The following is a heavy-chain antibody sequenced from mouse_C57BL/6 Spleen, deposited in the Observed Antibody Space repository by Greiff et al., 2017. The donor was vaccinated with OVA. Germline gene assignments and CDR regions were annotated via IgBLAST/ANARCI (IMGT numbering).Heavy chain of an antibody. D-gene: IGHD1-1*01. J-gene: IGHJ2*01. CDR3: ARDYYGSSYGY. Sequence: QVQLQQSGAELVRPGPSVKVSCKASGYAFTNYLIEWVKQRPGQGLEWIGVINPGSGGTNYNEKFKGKATLTADKSSSTAYMQLSSLTSEDSAVYFCARDYYGSSYGYWGQGTTLTVSS. CDR1: GYAFTNYL. CDR2: INPGSGGT. V-gene: IGHV1-54*01.